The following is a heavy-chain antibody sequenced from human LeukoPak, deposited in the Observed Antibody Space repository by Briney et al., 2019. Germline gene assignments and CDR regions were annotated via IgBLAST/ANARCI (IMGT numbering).Heavy chain of an antibody. CDR1: GFTFSSYA. J-gene: IGHJ4*02. CDR3: ARGFCTSTSCFNDY. D-gene: IGHD2-2*01. Sequence: GGSLRLSCAASGFTFSSYAMHWVRQAPGKGLEWVAVISYDGSNKYYADSVKGRFTISRDTSKSSLYLQMNTLRAEDTALYYCARGFCTSTSCFNDYWGQGTLVTVSS. V-gene: IGHV3-30*04. CDR2: ISYDGSNK.